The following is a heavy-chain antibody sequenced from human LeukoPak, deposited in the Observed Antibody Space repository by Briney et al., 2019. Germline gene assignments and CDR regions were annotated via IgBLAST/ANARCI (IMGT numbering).Heavy chain of an antibody. J-gene: IGHJ4*02. V-gene: IGHV4-34*01. D-gene: IGHD1-20*01. CDR3: ARLYRKTYKWNDQPDY. Sequence: SETLSLTCAVYGGSFSGYYWSWIRQPPGKGLEWIGEINHSGSTNYNPSLKGRVTISVNMSKNQFSLKLISVTAADTAVYYCARLYRKTYKWNDQPDYWGQGTLVTVSS. CDR2: INHSGST. CDR1: GGSFSGYY.